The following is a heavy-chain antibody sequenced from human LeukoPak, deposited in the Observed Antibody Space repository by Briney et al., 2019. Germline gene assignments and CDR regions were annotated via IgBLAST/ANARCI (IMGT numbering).Heavy chain of an antibody. CDR2: IIPIFGTP. Sequence: AASVKVSCKASVGTFSSYIITWVRQAPGQGLEWMGRIIPIFGTPDYAQKFQGRVTITADESTSTAYMELSRLRFEDTAVYYCARQGYTNNLGGYFGDKDDGFDLWGQGTMVTVSS. CDR1: VGTFSSYI. V-gene: IGHV1-69*13. CDR3: ARQGYTNNLGGYFGDKDDGFDL. D-gene: IGHD3-9*01. J-gene: IGHJ3*01.